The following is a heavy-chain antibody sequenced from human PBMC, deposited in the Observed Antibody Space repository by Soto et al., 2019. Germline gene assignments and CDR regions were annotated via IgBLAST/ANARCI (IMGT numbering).Heavy chain of an antibody. J-gene: IGHJ4*02. CDR3: ARDRQPDGIWTFDY. CDR1: GFTFNRHP. Sequence: GGSLRLSCAASGFTFNRHPLHWVRQAPGKGLEWVAVISHDGNNKYYADSVKGRFTISRDNSMNQMYLQMNSLRVDDTALYYCARDRQPDGIWTFDYWGRGVLVTVSS. V-gene: IGHV3-30-3*01. CDR2: ISHDGNNK. D-gene: IGHD2-15*01.